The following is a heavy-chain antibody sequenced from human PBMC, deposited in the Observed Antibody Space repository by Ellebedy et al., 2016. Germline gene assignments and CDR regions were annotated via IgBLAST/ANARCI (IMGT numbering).Heavy chain of an antibody. J-gene: IGHJ4*02. CDR1: GFTVGRNY. CDR2: IDTDDNT. Sequence: GESLKISXAASGFTVGRNYMSWVRQAPGKGLGWVSLIDTDDNTYYADSVKGRFSISRDNPKNTLYLQMISLRAEDTAVYYCARVWTPTSGRQRALDYWGQGTLVTVSS. D-gene: IGHD1-26*01. CDR3: ARVWTPTSGRQRALDY. V-gene: IGHV3-53*01.